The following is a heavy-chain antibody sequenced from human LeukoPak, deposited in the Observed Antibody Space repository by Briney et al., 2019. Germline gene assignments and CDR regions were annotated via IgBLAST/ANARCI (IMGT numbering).Heavy chain of an antibody. Sequence: GASVKVSCKASGSTFTGYYLHWVRQAPGQGLEWMGWINPNSGGTNYAQKFQGRLTMTRDTSISTAYMELSRLRSDDTAVYYCASSIGYCTNGVCFGNRFDPWGRGTLVTVSS. D-gene: IGHD2-8*01. V-gene: IGHV1-2*02. CDR2: INPNSGGT. J-gene: IGHJ5*02. CDR1: GSTFTGYY. CDR3: ASSIGYCTNGVCFGNRFDP.